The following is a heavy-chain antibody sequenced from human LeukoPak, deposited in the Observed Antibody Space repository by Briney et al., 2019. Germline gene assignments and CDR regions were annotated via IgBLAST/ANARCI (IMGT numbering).Heavy chain of an antibody. Sequence: SETLSLTCTVSGDSISSNFWTWIRQPAGKGREWIGRMYTSGSTDYKPSLKSRVTLSVDTSKSHFSLNLSSVTAADTAVYYCARESGGSRPLDHWGQGTPVTVSS. CDR1: GDSISSNF. J-gene: IGHJ4*02. CDR2: MYTSGST. CDR3: ARESGGSRPLDH. D-gene: IGHD3-16*01. V-gene: IGHV4-4*07.